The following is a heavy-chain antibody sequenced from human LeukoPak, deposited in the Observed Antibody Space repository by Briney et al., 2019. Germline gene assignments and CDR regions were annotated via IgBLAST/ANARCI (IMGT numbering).Heavy chain of an antibody. CDR1: RVTFSSYS. D-gene: IGHD4-17*01. CDR3: ARRAADYGDSYFDY. J-gene: IGHJ4*02. CDR2: ISSSISYI. Sequence: GGSLRLSCAASRVTFSSYSMNWVRQAPGKGLEWVSSISSSISYIYYADSAKGRFTISRDNSKNTLYLQMNSLRAEDTAVYYCARRAADYGDSYFDYWGQGTLVTVSS. V-gene: IGHV3-21*04.